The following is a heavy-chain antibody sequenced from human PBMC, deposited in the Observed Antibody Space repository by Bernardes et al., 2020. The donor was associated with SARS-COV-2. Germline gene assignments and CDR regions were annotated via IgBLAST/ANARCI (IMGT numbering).Heavy chain of an antibody. J-gene: IGHJ6*02. CDR1: GFTFSSYS. V-gene: IGHV3-21*01. CDR2: ISSSSSYI. Sequence: GGSLRLSCAASGFTFSSYSMNWVRQAPGKGLEWVSSISSSSSYIYYADSVKGRFTISRDNAKNSLYLQMNSLRAEDTAVYYCASADIVATAHYYGMDVWGQGTTVTVSS. CDR3: ASADIVATAHYYGMDV. D-gene: IGHD5-12*01.